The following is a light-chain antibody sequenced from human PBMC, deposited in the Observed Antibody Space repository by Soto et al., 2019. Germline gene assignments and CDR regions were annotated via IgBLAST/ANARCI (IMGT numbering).Light chain of an antibody. Sequence: ERVMTQFPATLSVSPGAKATLSCRASQTVSNNLAWYQQKPGQAPRLLIYFASTRATGVPARFSGSGSGTXXTLTISNLQSEDSAVYYCQHYNEWPLTFGGGTKLETK. CDR2: FAS. CDR3: QHYNEWPLT. V-gene: IGKV3-15*01. J-gene: IGKJ4*01. CDR1: QTVSNN.